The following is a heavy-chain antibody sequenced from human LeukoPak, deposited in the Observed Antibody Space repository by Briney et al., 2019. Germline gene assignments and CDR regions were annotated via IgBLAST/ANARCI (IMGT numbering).Heavy chain of an antibody. V-gene: IGHV3-48*02. CDR2: TSRGSNVI. J-gene: IGHJ4*02. D-gene: IGHD5-12*01. CDR3: ARDPGYSYAMDY. CDR1: GFTFRDYS. Sequence: PGGSLRLSCAASGFTFRDYSMNWVRQAPGKGLEWLSYTSRGSNVIYYADSVKGRFTTSRDDAKNSLFLQMNSLRDEDTALYYCARDPGYSYAMDYWGQGTLVTVSS.